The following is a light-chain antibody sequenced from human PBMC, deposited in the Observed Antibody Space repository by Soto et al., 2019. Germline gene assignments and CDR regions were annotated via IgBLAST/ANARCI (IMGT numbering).Light chain of an antibody. CDR1: QDISNY. V-gene: IGKV1-33*01. Sequence: DIQMTQSPSSLSAAVGDKVTITCQASQDISNYLNWFQQKPGKAPELLIYHAFNLETGVPSRFSGSGSGIDFTFTISSLQPEDIATYYCQQYENVPYTFGQGTKLEIK. CDR3: QQYENVPYT. CDR2: HAF. J-gene: IGKJ2*01.